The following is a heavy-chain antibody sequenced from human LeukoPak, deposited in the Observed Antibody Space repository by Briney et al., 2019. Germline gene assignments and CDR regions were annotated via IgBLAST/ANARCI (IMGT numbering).Heavy chain of an antibody. D-gene: IGHD3-3*01. CDR2: IYYSGST. Sequence: SETLSLTCTVSGGSISSYYWSWIRQPPGKGLEWIGYIYYSGSTNYNPSLKSRVTISVDTSKNQFSLKLSSVTAADTAVYYCARGVYDFWSGYLRNSNAFDIWGQGTMVTVSS. J-gene: IGHJ3*02. CDR3: ARGVYDFWSGYLRNSNAFDI. CDR1: GGSISSYY. V-gene: IGHV4-59*01.